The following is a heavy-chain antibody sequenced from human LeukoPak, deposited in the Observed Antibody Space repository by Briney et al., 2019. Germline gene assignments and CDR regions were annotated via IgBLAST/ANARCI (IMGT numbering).Heavy chain of an antibody. CDR2: IYYSGST. J-gene: IGHJ4*02. CDR3: ARGDEYSYAVDH. CDR1: GGSVSSGGFY. V-gene: IGHV4-61*08. D-gene: IGHD5-18*01. Sequence: SETLSLTCTVSGGSVSSGGFYWSWIRQPPGKGLEWIGYIYYSGSTNYNPSLKSRVTMSVDSSKTQFSLRLRSVTAADTAVYYCARGDEYSYAVDHWGQGTLVTVSS.